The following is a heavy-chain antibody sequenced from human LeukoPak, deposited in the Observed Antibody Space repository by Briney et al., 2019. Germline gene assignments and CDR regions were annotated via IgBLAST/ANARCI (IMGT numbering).Heavy chain of an antibody. J-gene: IGHJ4*02. V-gene: IGHV4-59*08. Sequence: SETLSLTCTVSGGSISGDHWNWIRQPPGKGLEWIGYINYSGRTDYNPSLKGRVTISVDTSKNQFSLKLSSVTAADTAVFYCARTISGWYYFDYWGQGTLVTVSS. D-gene: IGHD6-13*01. CDR1: GGSISGDH. CDR2: INYSGRT. CDR3: ARTISGWYYFDY.